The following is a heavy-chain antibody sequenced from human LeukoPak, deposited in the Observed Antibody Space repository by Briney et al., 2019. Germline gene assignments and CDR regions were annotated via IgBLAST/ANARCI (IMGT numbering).Heavy chain of an antibody. D-gene: IGHD2-15*01. J-gene: IGHJ4*02. CDR1: GGSFSGYY. CDR3: VVVVAATIDY. Sequence: SETLSLTCAVYGGSFSGYYWSWIRQPPGKGLEWIGEINHSGSTNYNPSLKSRVTISVDTSKNQSSLKLSSVTAADTAVYYCVVVVAATIDYWGQGTLVTVSS. V-gene: IGHV4-34*01. CDR2: INHSGST.